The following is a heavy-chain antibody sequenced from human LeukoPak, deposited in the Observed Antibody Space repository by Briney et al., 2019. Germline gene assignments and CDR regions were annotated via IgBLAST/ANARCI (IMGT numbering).Heavy chain of an antibody. Sequence: GESLKISCKGSGYSFTSYWIGWVRQMPGKGLEWMGIIYPGDSDTRYSPSFQGQVTISADKSISTAYLQWSSLKASDTAMYYCARQPTAAAMYNWFDPWGQGTLVTVSS. V-gene: IGHV5-51*01. CDR3: ARQPTAAAMYNWFDP. CDR1: GYSFTSYW. J-gene: IGHJ5*02. D-gene: IGHD6-13*01. CDR2: IYPGDSDT.